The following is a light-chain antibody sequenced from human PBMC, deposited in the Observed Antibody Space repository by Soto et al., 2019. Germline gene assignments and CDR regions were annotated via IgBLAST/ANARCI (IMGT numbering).Light chain of an antibody. V-gene: IGKV1-39*01. CDR2: AAS. J-gene: IGKJ4*01. Sequence: DIQMTQSPSSLSASVGDTVTITCRASQSMATYLNWYQHKPGKAPKVLIYAASTLQSGVPSRFSGSGSGTDFTLTISSLQPEDFATYYCQQSYSTLPLTFGGGTKVDIK. CDR1: QSMATY. CDR3: QQSYSTLPLT.